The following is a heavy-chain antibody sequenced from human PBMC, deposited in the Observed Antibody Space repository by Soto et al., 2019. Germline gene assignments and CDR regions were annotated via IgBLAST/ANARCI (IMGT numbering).Heavy chain of an antibody. Sequence: SETLSLTCAVYGGSFSGYYWSWIRQPPGKGLEWIGEINHSGSTNYNPSLKSRVTISVDTSKNQFSLKLSSVTAADTAVYYCARGNYYGSGSYYHKYYYYYGMDVWGQGTTVTVS. CDR3: ARGNYYGSGSYYHKYYYYYGMDV. J-gene: IGHJ6*02. V-gene: IGHV4-34*01. D-gene: IGHD3-10*01. CDR1: GGSFSGYY. CDR2: INHSGST.